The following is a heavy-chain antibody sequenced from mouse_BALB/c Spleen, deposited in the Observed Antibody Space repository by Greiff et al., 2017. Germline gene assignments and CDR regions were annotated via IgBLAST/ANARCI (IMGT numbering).Heavy chain of an antibody. Sequence: QVQLQQSGAELVRPGTSVKVSCKASGYAFTNYLIEWVKQRPGQGLEWIGVINPGSGGTNYNEKFKGKATLTADKSSSTAYMQLSSLTSDDSAVYFCARKGNSPMDYWGQGTSVTVSS. V-gene: IGHV1-54*01. CDR2: INPGSGGT. CDR3: ARKGNSPMDY. CDR1: GYAFTNYL. J-gene: IGHJ4*01. D-gene: IGHD2-1*01.